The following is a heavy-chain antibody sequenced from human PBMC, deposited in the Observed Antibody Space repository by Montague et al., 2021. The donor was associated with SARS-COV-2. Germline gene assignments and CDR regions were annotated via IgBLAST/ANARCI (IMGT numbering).Heavy chain of an antibody. J-gene: IGHJ6*03. V-gene: IGHV3-30*04. CDR1: GFTFSSYA. CDR2: ISYDGSNK. CDR3: ARDRRGSKVSIFGLVNISPIYDMDV. D-gene: IGHD3-3*01. Sequence: SLRLSCSASGFTFSSYAMHWVRQAPGKGLEWVAVISYDGSNKYYVDSVKGRFTISRDNSKNTLYLQMNSLRAEDTAVYYCARDRRGSKVSIFGLVNISPIYDMDVWGKGTTVTVSS.